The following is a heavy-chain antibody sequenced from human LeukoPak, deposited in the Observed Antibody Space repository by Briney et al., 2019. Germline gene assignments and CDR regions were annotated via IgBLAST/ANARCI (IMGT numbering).Heavy chain of an antibody. CDR2: IYYSGST. J-gene: IGHJ6*03. V-gene: IGHV4-59*01. D-gene: IGHD1-26*01. CDR3: ARASRGSSNGYYYYYMDV. CDR1: GGSISSYY. Sequence: PSETLSLTCTVSGGSISSYYWSWIRQPPGKGLEWIGYIYYSGSTNYNPSLKSRVTISVDTSKNQFSLKLSSVTAADTAVYYCARASRGSSNGYYYYYMDVWGNGTTVTVSS.